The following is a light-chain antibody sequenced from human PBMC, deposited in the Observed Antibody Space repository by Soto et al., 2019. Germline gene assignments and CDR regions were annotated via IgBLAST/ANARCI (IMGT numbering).Light chain of an antibody. CDR2: GAS. Sequence: KVLTKSPATLSVTPGERATLSCRASQSVSSNLAWYQQKPGQAPRLLIYGASTRATGIPARFSGSGSGTEFTLTISSLQSEDFAVYYCQQYNNWPRTFGQGTKVDI. CDR3: QQYNNWPRT. V-gene: IGKV3-15*01. J-gene: IGKJ1*01. CDR1: QSVSSN.